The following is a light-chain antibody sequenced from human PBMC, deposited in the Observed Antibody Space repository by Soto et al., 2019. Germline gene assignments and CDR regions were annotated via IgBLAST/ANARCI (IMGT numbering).Light chain of an antibody. J-gene: IGLJ2*01. V-gene: IGLV7-46*01. Sequence: QAVVTQAPSLTVSPGGTVTLPQCSNPGAVTSAHWPYWVQQRPGQAPRTLIYDTTIKHSWPPARFSGSLLGGKAALTLSGAQPEDGAEYYCLLSDNDARVFGGGTKLTVL. CDR3: LLSDNDARV. CDR1: PGAVTSAHW. CDR2: DTT.